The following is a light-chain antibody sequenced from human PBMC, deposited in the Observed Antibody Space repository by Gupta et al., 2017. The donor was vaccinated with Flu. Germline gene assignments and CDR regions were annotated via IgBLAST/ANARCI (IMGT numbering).Light chain of an antibody. J-gene: IGKJ4*01. CDR3: QQSYSNPLT. Sequence: DIQKTQSPSSLSASVGDRVTLTCRASQGISSSLNWYQQKPGEAPQLLLYASTSLKSRVPSMFGSSGSRTDITLTISILQPEVLASYYCQQSYSNPLTFGGGTKVEIK. CDR1: QGISSS. V-gene: IGKV1-39*01. CDR2: AST.